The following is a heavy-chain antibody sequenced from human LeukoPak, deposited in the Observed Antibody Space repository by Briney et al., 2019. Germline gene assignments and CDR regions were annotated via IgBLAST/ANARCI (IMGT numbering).Heavy chain of an antibody. D-gene: IGHD4-11*01. CDR1: GGSISSYY. Sequence: SETLSLTCTVSGGSISSYYWSWIRQPPGKGLEWIGYIYYSGSTNYNPSLKSRVTISVDTSKNQFSLKLSSVTAADTAVYYCARADYTRLFDYWGQGTLVTVSS. J-gene: IGHJ4*02. CDR3: ARADYTRLFDY. V-gene: IGHV4-59*01. CDR2: IYYSGST.